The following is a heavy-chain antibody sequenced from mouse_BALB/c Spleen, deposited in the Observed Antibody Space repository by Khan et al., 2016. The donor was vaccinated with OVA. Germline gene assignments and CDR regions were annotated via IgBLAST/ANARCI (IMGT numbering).Heavy chain of an antibody. D-gene: IGHD2-1*01. CDR2: INSGSTST. CDR1: GFSFTTYT. J-gene: IGHJ1*01. CDR3: TRDRNYAHGYFDV. Sequence: EVELVESGGGLVRPGGSLKLSCAASGFSFTTYTMSWVRQTPEKRLEWVATINSGSTSTYYPASVKGRFTISRDNAKNPLYIHMSSLKSEATAMCYCTRDRNYAHGYFDVWGAGTTVTVSS. V-gene: IGHV5-6-4*01.